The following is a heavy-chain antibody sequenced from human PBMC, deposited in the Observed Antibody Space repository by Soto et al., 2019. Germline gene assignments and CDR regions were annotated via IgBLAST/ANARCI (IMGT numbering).Heavy chain of an antibody. D-gene: IGHD3-16*01. Sequence: GGALRLSCKASGFTFSDFGMHWVRQAPGKGLEWVSAIWYDGSYQYYADPVRGRFTTSRDNSNNTLFLQMNSLRVEDTAVYYCARDRLITYGAKIDHDHWGHGALVTVSS. J-gene: IGHJ5*02. V-gene: IGHV3-33*01. CDR2: IWYDGSYQ. CDR3: ARDRLITYGAKIDHDH. CDR1: GFTFSDFG.